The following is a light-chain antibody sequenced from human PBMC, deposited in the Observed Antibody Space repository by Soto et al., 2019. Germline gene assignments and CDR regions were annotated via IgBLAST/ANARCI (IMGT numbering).Light chain of an antibody. CDR3: GTWDSSLSAVV. V-gene: IGLV1-51*01. CDR2: DNN. J-gene: IGLJ2*01. Sequence: QSVLTQPPSVSAAPGQKVTISCSGSSSNIGNNYVSWYQQLPGTAPKLLIYDNNKRPSGIPDRFSGSKSGTSATLGITGLQTGDXADYYCGTWDSSLSAVVFGGGTKLTV. CDR1: SSNIGNNY.